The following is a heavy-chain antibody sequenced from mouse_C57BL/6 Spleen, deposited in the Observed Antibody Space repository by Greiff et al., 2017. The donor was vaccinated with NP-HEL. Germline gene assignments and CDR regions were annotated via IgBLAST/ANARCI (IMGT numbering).Heavy chain of an antibody. CDR3: ARRDYSNYYFDY. Sequence: QVQLQQPGAELVKPGASVKLSCKASGYTFTSYWMHWVKQRPGQGLEWIGMIHPNSGSTNYNEKFKSKATLTVDKSSSTAYMQLSSLTSEDSAVYYCARRDYSNYYFDYWGKGTTLTVSS. D-gene: IGHD2-5*01. V-gene: IGHV1-64*01. CDR1: GYTFTSYW. CDR2: IHPNSGST. J-gene: IGHJ2*01.